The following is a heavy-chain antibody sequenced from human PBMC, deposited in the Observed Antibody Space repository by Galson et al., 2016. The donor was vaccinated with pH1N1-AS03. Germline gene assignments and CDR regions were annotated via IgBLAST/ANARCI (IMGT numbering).Heavy chain of an antibody. CDR1: GASINSGFDY. CDR2: IYDSVST. J-gene: IGHJ5*01. V-gene: IGHV4-39*07. D-gene: IGHD3-3*01. Sequence: LSLTCTVSGASINSGFDYWGWIRQPPGKGLEWIASIYDSVSTYYHPSLKSRVTISLDPSKNQFSLTLNSVTAADAAVYYCARSRYNFWSGSDSWGQGTLVTVSS. CDR3: ARSRYNFWSGSDS.